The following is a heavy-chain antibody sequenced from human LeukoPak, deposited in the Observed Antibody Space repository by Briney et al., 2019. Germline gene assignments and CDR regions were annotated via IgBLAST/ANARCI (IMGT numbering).Heavy chain of an antibody. D-gene: IGHD1-26*01. CDR2: ISGSGGST. V-gene: IGHV3-23*01. J-gene: IGHJ4*02. Sequence: SGGSLRLSCAASGFTFSSYAMSWVRQAPGKGLEWVSAISGSGGSTYYADSVKGRFTISRDNSKNTLYLQMNSLRAEDTAVYYCAKQRGSGSYYYFDYWGQGTLVTVSS. CDR1: GFTFSSYA. CDR3: AKQRGSGSYYYFDY.